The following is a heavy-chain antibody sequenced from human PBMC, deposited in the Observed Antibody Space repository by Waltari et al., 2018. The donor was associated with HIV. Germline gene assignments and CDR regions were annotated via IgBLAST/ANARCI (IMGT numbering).Heavy chain of an antibody. CDR2: IIPILGKT. CDR3: ARDQTNGYYHDSGLRAFDI. V-gene: IGHV1-69*13. D-gene: IGHD3-22*01. J-gene: IGHJ3*02. CDR1: GGTLNSYA. Sequence: QVQLVQSGAEVKKPGSSVKVSCKASGGTLNSYAISWVRQAPGQGLEWMGGIIPILGKTNYAQKLQCRVTMTADESTRTSYMELSSRTSEDTAVYYCARDQTNGYYHDSGLRAFDIWGQGTMVTVSS.